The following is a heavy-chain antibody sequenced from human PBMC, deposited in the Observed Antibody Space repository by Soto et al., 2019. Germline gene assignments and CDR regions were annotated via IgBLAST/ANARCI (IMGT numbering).Heavy chain of an antibody. V-gene: IGHV1-18*01. J-gene: IGHJ4*02. CDR1: GYTFTSYG. CDR3: ARASSSWTSRETNDY. CDR2: ISAYNGNT. D-gene: IGHD6-13*01. Sequence: GASVKVSCKASGYTFTSYGISWVRQAPGQGLEWMGWISAYNGNTNYAQKLQGRVTMTTDTSTSTAYMELRSLRSDDTAVYYFARASSSWTSRETNDYWGQGTLVTVSS.